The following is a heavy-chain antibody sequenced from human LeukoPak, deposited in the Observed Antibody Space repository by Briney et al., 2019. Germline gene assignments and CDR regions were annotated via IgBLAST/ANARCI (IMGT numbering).Heavy chain of an antibody. V-gene: IGHV1-2*02. CDR2: INPNSGGT. D-gene: IGHD3-22*01. CDR3: ARASYYYDSSGYPGYYFDY. J-gene: IGHJ4*02. Sequence: ASVKASFKASGYTFTDYYMHWVRQAPGQGLEWMGWINPNSGGTNYAQKFQGRVTITRDTSISTAYMELSRLRSDDTAVYYCARASYYYDSSGYPGYYFDYWGQGTPVTVSS. CDR1: GYTFTDYY.